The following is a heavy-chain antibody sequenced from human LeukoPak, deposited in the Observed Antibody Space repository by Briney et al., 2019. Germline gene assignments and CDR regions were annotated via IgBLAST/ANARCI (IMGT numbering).Heavy chain of an antibody. CDR1: GITFINHA. CDR2: ISYDGSDT. J-gene: IGHJ4*02. D-gene: IGHD6-13*01. Sequence: GGSLRLSCAASGITFINHAMDWVRQAPGKGLEWVAVISYDGSDTYYADSVKGRFTISRDNSKSTLYLQMNSPRVDDTAVYYCARNPGVGSSWYRLHYWGQGTLVTVSS. V-gene: IGHV3-30-3*01. CDR3: ARNPGVGSSWYRLHY.